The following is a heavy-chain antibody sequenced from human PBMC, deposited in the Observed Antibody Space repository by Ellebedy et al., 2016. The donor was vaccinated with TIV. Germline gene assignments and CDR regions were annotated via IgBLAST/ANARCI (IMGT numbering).Heavy chain of an antibody. D-gene: IGHD3-16*02. V-gene: IGHV4-4*07. Sequence: SETLSLXXTVSGGSISSYYWSWIRQPAGKGLEWIGRIYTSGSTNYNPSLKSRVTMSVDTSKNQFSLKLSSVTAADTAVYYCARDAPVIPYFDYWGQGTLVTVSS. CDR1: GGSISSYY. J-gene: IGHJ4*02. CDR2: IYTSGST. CDR3: ARDAPVIPYFDY.